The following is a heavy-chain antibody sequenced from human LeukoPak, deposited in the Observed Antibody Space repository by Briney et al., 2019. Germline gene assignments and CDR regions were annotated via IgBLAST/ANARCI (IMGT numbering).Heavy chain of an antibody. CDR1: GFTFNSYA. CDR3: ARGRGADYGGNSGYFDY. Sequence: GGSLRLSCAASGFTFNSYAMSWVRQAPGKGLEWVAVIWYDGSNKYYADSVKGRFTISRDNPKNTLYVQMNSLRAEDTAVYYCARGRGADYGGNSGYFDYWGQGTLVTVSS. J-gene: IGHJ4*02. V-gene: IGHV3-33*08. CDR2: IWYDGSNK. D-gene: IGHD4-23*01.